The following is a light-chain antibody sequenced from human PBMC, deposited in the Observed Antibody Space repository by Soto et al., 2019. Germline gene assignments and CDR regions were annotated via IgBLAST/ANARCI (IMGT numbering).Light chain of an antibody. CDR3: QHYNSYSEA. J-gene: IGKJ1*01. CDR2: KAS. CDR1: QTFGSW. Sequence: DIQMTQSPSTLSGSVGDGVTITARPVQTFGSWLAWYRQKPGKAPNLLIYKASTLKSGVPSRFSCSGSGTEFTLTISSLQPDDFATYYCQHYNSYSEAFGQGTKVELK. V-gene: IGKV1-5*03.